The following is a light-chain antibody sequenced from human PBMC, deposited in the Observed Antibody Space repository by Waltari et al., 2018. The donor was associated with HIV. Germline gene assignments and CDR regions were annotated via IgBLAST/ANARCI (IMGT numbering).Light chain of an antibody. V-gene: IGKV1-33*01. CDR2: GAS. CDR1: QDITNY. Sequence: DIQMTQSPSSLSASLGDRVTFTCQASQDITNYLNWYQQKPGKAPKLLIYGASNLETGVPSRFSGSGSGTYFTFTINSLQPEDLATYHCQQYDDLLYTFGQGTKL. J-gene: IGKJ2*01. CDR3: QQYDDLLYT.